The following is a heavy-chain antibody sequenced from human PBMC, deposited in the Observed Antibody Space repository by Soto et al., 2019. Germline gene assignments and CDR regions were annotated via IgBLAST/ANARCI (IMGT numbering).Heavy chain of an antibody. CDR1: GGSMNSEHYH. Sequence: QVQLQESGPGLVRPSQNLSLTCTVSGGSMNSEHYHWTWIRQAPGKGLEWIGYIHYIGSIRYNPSLQSRITMSVDTSKNLFSLNLISVTAADTAVYFCVREDDGSDRDYYGLDVWGQGPTVAVSS. D-gene: IGHD2-21*02. CDR2: IHYIGSI. CDR3: VREDDGSDRDYYGLDV. J-gene: IGHJ6*02. V-gene: IGHV4-30-4*01.